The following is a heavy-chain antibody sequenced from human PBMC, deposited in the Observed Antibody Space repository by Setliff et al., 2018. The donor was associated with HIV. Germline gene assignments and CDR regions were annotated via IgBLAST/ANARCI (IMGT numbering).Heavy chain of an antibody. J-gene: IGHJ6*02. CDR1: GGSIRIYY. Sequence: PSETLSLTCTVSGGSIRIYYWNWIRQPAGKGLEWIGRIHTSGNTNYNPSLKSRVTMSVDTSKNQFSLKLSSVTAADTAVYYCARRPAGAVAGGYGMDVWGQGTTVTVSS. V-gene: IGHV4-4*07. D-gene: IGHD6-19*01. CDR2: IHTSGNT. CDR3: ARRPAGAVAGGYGMDV.